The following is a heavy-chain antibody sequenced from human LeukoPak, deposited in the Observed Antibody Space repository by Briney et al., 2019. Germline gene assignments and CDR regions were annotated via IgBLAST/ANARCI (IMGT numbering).Heavy chain of an antibody. CDR2: IIPIFGIA. V-gene: IGHV1-69*01. J-gene: IGHJ4*02. CDR3: ARSQYYDILTGYYANGDPLYFDY. D-gene: IGHD3-9*01. Sequence: VASVKVSCKASGGTFSSYAISWVRQAPGQGLECMGGIIPIFGIANYAQKFQGRVTITADESTSTAYMELSSLRSEDTAVYYCARSQYYDILTGYYANGDPLYFDYWGQGTLVTVSS. CDR1: GGTFSSYA.